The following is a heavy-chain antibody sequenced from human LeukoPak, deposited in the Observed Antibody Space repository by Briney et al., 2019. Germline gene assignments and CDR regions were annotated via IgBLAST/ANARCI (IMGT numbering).Heavy chain of an antibody. Sequence: GASVKVSCKASGYTFSDYYIHWVRQAPGQGLEWMGWINPNSGVTKYALKFQGRVTMTRDTSISTAYMELSGPTSDDTALYYCARDAPQNCSGGTCFPFWGQGTLVTVSS. J-gene: IGHJ4*02. CDR3: ARDAPQNCSGGTCFPF. CDR2: INPNSGVT. D-gene: IGHD2-15*01. V-gene: IGHV1-2*02. CDR1: GYTFSDYY.